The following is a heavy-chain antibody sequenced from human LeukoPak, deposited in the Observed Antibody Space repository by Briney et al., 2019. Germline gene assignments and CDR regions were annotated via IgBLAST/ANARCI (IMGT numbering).Heavy chain of an antibody. CDR3: AKVAGTVLVWFGDDY. J-gene: IGHJ4*02. D-gene: IGHD3-10*01. Sequence: GGSLRLSCTDSGFTISTYAMSWVRQAPGKGLEWVSAISGSGDRTYYVDYVKGRFTISRDNSKNTLYLQMNSLRAEDTAVYYCAKVAGTVLVWFGDDYWGQGTLVTVSS. CDR1: GFTISTYA. CDR2: ISGSGDRT. V-gene: IGHV3-23*01.